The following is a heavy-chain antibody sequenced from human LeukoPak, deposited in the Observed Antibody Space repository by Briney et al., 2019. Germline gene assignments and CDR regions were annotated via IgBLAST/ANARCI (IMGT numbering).Heavy chain of an antibody. D-gene: IGHD3-22*01. CDR2: ISSSGSTI. CDR3: ARDYYDSSGYYYFDY. V-gene: IGHV3-11*01. Sequence: GSLRLSCAASGFTFSDYYMSWIRQAPGKGLEWVSYISSSGSTIYYADSVKGRFTISRDNAKNSLYLQMNSLRAEDTAVYYCARDYYDSSGYYYFDYWGQGTLVTVSS. CDR1: GFTFSDYY. J-gene: IGHJ4*02.